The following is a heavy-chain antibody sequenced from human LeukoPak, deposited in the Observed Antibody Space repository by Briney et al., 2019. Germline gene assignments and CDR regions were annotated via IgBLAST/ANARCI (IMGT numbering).Heavy chain of an antibody. V-gene: IGHV4-59*08. Sequence: SETLSLTCTVSGGSISSYYWRWIPQPQGKGLEWIVILYYSGSTNYNPSLKSRVTISVDTSKNQFSLKLTSVTAADTAVYYCARHTGVQLWNPNWFDPWGQGTLVTVSS. CDR2: LYYSGST. CDR1: GGSISSYY. CDR3: ARHTGVQLWNPNWFDP. D-gene: IGHD5-18*01. J-gene: IGHJ5*02.